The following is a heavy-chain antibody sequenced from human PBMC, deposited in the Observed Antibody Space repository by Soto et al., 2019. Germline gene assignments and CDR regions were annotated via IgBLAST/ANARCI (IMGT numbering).Heavy chain of an antibody. V-gene: IGHV3-23*01. Sequence: GSLKLSCAAAGFTFSRYAMSSFRQAPGQGLEWVSTFSGPGGGTSYAVSVKGRFTITRDNFKSSLYLQMSSLRAEDTAVYYCAKGKISTTTYTSFDSWCQGTLFPLSS. CDR1: GFTFSRYA. D-gene: IGHD1-26*01. CDR2: FSGPGGGT. J-gene: IGHJ5*01. CDR3: AKGKISTTTYTSFDS.